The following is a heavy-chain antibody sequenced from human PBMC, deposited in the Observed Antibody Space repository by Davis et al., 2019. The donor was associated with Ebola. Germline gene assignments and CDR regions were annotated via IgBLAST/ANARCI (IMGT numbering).Heavy chain of an antibody. CDR2: TSHNERER. Sequence: GESLKISCVASGFTFSNHAMHCVRQAPGKGLEWVAVTSHNERERFYGESVQGRFTISRDNSDNVLYLQMDSLRPDDTAIYFCARALHDEVLDYWGQGTPVTVSS. D-gene: IGHD1-1*01. J-gene: IGHJ4*02. CDR1: GFTFSNHA. V-gene: IGHV3-30*04. CDR3: ARALHDEVLDY.